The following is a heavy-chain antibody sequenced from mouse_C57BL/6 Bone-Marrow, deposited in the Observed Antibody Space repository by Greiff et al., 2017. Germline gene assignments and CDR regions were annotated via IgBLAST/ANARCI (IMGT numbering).Heavy chain of an antibody. D-gene: IGHD2-1*01. V-gene: IGHV1-18*01. CDR2: INPNNGGT. Sequence: EVKLQQSGPELVKPGASVKIPCKASGYTFTDYNMDWVKQSHGKSLEWIGDINPNNGGTIYNQKFKGKATLTVDKSSSTAYMELRSLTSEDTAVYYCARSGLLLYYFDYWGQGTTLTVSS. CDR3: ARSGLLLYYFDY. CDR1: GYTFTDYN. J-gene: IGHJ2*01.